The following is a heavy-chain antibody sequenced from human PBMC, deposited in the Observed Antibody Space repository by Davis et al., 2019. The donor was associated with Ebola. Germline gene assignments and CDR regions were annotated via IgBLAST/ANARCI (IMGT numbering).Heavy chain of an antibody. CDR2: IKEDGSKE. D-gene: IGHD4-17*01. CDR1: GFTLSYAW. V-gene: IGHV3-7*01. Sequence: PGGSLRLSCAASGFTLSYAWMSWARQAPGKGLECVAHIKEDGSKEFYVDSVKGRFTISRDNAKSTLYLQMNSLTAEDTAVYYCVRTTYGAPEYWGQGTLVTVSS. CDR3: VRTTYGAPEY. J-gene: IGHJ4*02.